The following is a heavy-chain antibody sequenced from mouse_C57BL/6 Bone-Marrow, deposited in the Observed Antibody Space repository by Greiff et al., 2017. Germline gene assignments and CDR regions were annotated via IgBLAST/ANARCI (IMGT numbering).Heavy chain of an antibody. CDR3: TAPITTVVAPWYFDV. V-gene: IGHV14-4*01. CDR1: GFNIKDDY. Sequence: EVQLQQSGAELVRPGASVKLSCTASGFNIKDDYMHWVKQRPEQGLEWIGWIDPENGDTEYASKFQGKATITADTSSNTAYLQLISLTSENTAVYYCTAPITTVVAPWYFDVWGTGTTVTVAS. D-gene: IGHD1-1*01. J-gene: IGHJ1*03. CDR2: IDPENGDT.